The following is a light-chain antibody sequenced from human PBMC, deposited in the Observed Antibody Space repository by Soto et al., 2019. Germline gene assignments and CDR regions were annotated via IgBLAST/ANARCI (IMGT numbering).Light chain of an antibody. CDR1: QGISSY. Sequence: DIQLTQSPSFLSASVGDRVTITCRASQGISSYLAWYQQKPGKAPKLLTYAASTLQSGVPSRFSVRGSVSEFKSATSSLLPVACAKAEGEHLNYYQPYTFSQGSKVLGGGTK. J-gene: IGKJ4*02. V-gene: IGKV1-9*01. CDR3: EHLNYYQPYTFSQGSKV. CDR2: AAS.